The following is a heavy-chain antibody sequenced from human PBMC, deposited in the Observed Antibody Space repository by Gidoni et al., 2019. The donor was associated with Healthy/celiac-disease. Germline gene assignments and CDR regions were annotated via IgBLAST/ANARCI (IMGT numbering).Heavy chain of an antibody. Sequence: QVQLVQSGAAVKKPGASVKVSCKASGYTCTSYGISWVRQAPGQGPEWMGWISAYNGNTDYAQKPQGRVTMATVTSTSTADMELRSLRSDDTAVYYCARESRSSSWHQLGNFDYWGQGTLVTVSS. CDR2: ISAYNGNT. J-gene: IGHJ4*02. CDR1: GYTCTSYG. D-gene: IGHD6-13*01. CDR3: ARESRSSSWHQLGNFDY. V-gene: IGHV1-18*01.